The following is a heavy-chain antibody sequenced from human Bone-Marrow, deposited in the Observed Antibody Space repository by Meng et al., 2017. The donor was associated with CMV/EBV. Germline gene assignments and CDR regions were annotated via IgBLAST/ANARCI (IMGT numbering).Heavy chain of an antibody. CDR3: WRDIVVVPAATQQLVGGDYYYYGMDV. D-gene: IGHD2-2*01. CDR2: INSDGSST. V-gene: IGHV3-74*01. CDR1: GFTFSSYW. J-gene: IGHJ6*01. Sequence: GGSLRLSCAASGFTFSSYWMHWVRQAPGKGLVWVSRINSDGSSTSYADSVKGRFTISRDNAKNTLYLQMNSLRAEDTAVYYCWRDIVVVPAATQQLVGGDYYYYGMDVWGPGTTVTGSS.